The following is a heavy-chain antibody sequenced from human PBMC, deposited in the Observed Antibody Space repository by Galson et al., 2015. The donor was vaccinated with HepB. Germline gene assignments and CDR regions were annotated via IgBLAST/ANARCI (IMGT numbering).Heavy chain of an antibody. CDR1: GITFDIYA. J-gene: IGHJ4*02. CDR2: INGRAENT. CDR3: AKGTRHRFLGGRIFDY. Sequence: SLRLSCAVSGITFDIYAMSWVRQAPGKGLEWVSSINGRAENTYYAASVKGRFTIPRDNSKNTMYLQMNSLRADDTAVYYCAKGTRHRFLGGRIFDYWGQGTLVTVSS. V-gene: IGHV3-23*01. D-gene: IGHD3-3*01.